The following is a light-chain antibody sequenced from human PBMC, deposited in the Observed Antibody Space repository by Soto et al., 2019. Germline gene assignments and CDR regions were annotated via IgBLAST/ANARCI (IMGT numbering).Light chain of an antibody. CDR2: EVS. Sequence: QSALTQPASVSGSPGQSITISCTGTSNDVGGYNHVSWYQQHPGKAPKLMIYEVSYRPSGVSNRFSGSKSGNTASLTISGLQPEDEADYYCNSYRSTDTVVFGGGTKLTVL. CDR1: SNDVGGYNH. J-gene: IGLJ2*01. V-gene: IGLV2-14*01. CDR3: NSYRSTDTVV.